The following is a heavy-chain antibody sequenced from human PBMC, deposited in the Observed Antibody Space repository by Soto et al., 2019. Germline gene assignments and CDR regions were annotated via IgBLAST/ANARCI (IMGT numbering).Heavy chain of an antibody. CDR2: INPNNDNT. J-gene: IGHJ4*02. Sequence: GASVKVSCETSGYTLTSYGISWVRQAPGQGLEWMGWINPNNDNTNYARKLQGRVTITRDTSASTAYMELSSLRSEDTAVYYCARDLQGLYYFDYWGWGTLVTVSS. CDR3: ARDLQGLYYFDY. V-gene: IGHV1-18*01. CDR1: GYTLTSYG.